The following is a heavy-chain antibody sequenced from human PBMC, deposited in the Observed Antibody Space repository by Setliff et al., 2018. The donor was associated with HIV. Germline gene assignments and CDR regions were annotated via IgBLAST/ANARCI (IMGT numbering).Heavy chain of an antibody. CDR2: ISHSGNT. CDR1: GDSINTHY. J-gene: IGHJ5*02. CDR3: ARSTVGAGASFP. Sequence: SETLSLTYTVSGDSINTHYWSWIRQPPGKGLEWIGCISHSGNTNFNPSLNSRVTISLDTSKNQFSLRLTSLTAADTAIYYCARSTVGAGASFPWGRGILVTVSS. V-gene: IGHV4-59*11. D-gene: IGHD1-26*01.